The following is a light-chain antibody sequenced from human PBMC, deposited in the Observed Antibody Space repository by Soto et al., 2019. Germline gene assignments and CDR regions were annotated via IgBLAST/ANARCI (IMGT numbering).Light chain of an antibody. CDR1: QRIETW. CDR2: KVS. J-gene: IGKJ1*01. CDR3: QQYTSSRT. V-gene: IGKV1-5*03. Sequence: IQMTQSPSTLSASIGARVTITCRARQRIETWLAWYQQKPGKAPKVLIYKVSNLESEVPSRFSGSGSGTEFTFTISSLQPDDFATYYCQQYTSSRTFGQGTKVDIK.